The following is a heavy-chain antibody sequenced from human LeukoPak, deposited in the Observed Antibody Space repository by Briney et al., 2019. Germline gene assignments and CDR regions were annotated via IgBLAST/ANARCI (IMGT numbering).Heavy chain of an antibody. D-gene: IGHD2-2*01. J-gene: IGHJ5*02. CDR1: GGSVSSSSYF. Sequence: PSETLSLTCTVSGGSVSSSSYFWVWIRQPPGKGLEWIGSIYYSGSTYYNPSLKSRVTISVDTSKNQFSLKLSSVTAADTAVYYCATVPAAMMGYWFDPWGQGTLVTVSS. CDR2: IYYSGST. CDR3: ATVPAAMMGYWFDP. V-gene: IGHV4-39*01.